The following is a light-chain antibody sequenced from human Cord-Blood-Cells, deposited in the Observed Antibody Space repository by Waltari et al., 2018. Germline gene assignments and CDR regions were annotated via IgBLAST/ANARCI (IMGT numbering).Light chain of an antibody. Sequence: DIQMTQSPSTRSASVGDRVNITCRASQSISSWLAWYQQKPGKAPKLLIYKASSLEIGVPSRFSGSGSGTEFTLTISSLQPDDFATYYCQQYNSYPYSFGQGTKLEIK. CDR3: QQYNSYPYS. CDR2: KAS. J-gene: IGKJ2*03. CDR1: QSISSW. V-gene: IGKV1-5*03.